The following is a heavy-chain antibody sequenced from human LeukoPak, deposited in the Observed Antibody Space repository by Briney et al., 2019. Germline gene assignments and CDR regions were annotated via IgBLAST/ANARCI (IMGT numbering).Heavy chain of an antibody. CDR1: GFTFSSYS. Sequence: GGSLRLSCAASGFTFSSYSMNWVRQAPGKGLEWVSSISSSSSYIYYADSVKGRLTISRDNAKNSLYLQMNSLRAEDTAVYYCASIVGDNIDYWGQGTLVTVST. CDR3: ASIVGDNIDY. CDR2: ISSSSSYI. V-gene: IGHV3-21*01. D-gene: IGHD1-26*01. J-gene: IGHJ4*02.